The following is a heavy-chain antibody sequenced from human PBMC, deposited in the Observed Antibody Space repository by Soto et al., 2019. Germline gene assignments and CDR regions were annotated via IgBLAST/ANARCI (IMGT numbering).Heavy chain of an antibody. Sequence: AASVKVSCKASGGTFSSYAISWVRQAPGQGLEWMGGIIPIFGTANYAQKFQGSVTITADESTSTAYMELSSLRSEDTAVYYCASDITGTATRYFDYWGQGTMVTVYS. CDR3: ASDITGTATRYFDY. J-gene: IGHJ4*02. D-gene: IGHD1-20*01. CDR1: GGTFSSYA. CDR2: IIPIFGTA. V-gene: IGHV1-69*13.